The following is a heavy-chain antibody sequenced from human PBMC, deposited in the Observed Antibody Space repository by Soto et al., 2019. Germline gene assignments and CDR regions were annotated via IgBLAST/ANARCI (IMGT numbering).Heavy chain of an antibody. CDR2: ISDSGSTM. J-gene: IGHJ4*02. CDR1: GFSFSSFE. V-gene: IGHV3-48*03. Sequence: GGSLRLSCATSGFSFSSFEMIWVRQAPGKGLEWISHISDSGSTMYYADSVKGRFTISRDNAKNSLYLQMSSLRVEDTALYYCARSTVTSDWGQGTQVTVSS. CDR3: ARSTVTSD. D-gene: IGHD4-17*01.